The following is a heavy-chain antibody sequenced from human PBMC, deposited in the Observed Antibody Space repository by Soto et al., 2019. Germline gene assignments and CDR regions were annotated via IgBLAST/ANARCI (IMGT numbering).Heavy chain of an antibody. Sequence: GEPMKISWKGSGYSFTNFWSSWVRQMPGKGLEWMGRIDPSDSYTNYSPSFQGHVTISADKSISTAYLQWSSLKASDTAMYYCARQGLDYYGMDVWGQGTTVTVSS. CDR3: ARQGLDYYGMDV. CDR2: IDPSDSYT. CDR1: GYSFTNFW. V-gene: IGHV5-10-1*01. D-gene: IGHD6-6*01. J-gene: IGHJ6*02.